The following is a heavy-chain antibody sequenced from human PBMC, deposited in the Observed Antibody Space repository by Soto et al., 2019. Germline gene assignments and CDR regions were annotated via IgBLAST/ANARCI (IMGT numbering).Heavy chain of an antibody. CDR3: ARLVGNSWLDS. Sequence: QVQLQQSGPGLVKPSQTLSLTCAISGDSVSNIDAVWNWIRQSPSRGLEWLGRTYYRSRWHNEYALSAKSRMAINPDTPRNQFSLQLSSVCPEDTAVYYCARLVGNSWLDSWGQGTLVTVSS. CDR1: GDSVSNIDAV. V-gene: IGHV6-1*01. D-gene: IGHD6-6*01. J-gene: IGHJ5*01. CDR2: TYYRSRWHN.